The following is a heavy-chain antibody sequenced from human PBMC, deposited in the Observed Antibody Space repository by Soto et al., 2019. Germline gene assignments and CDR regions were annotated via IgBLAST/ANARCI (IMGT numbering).Heavy chain of an antibody. CDR3: AREGYYDILTGYYNPPDY. CDR2: IYYSGST. CDR1: GGSISSGGYY. D-gene: IGHD3-9*01. V-gene: IGHV4-31*03. J-gene: IGHJ4*02. Sequence: PSETLSLTCTVSGGSISSGGYYWSWIRQHPGKGLEWIGYIYYSGSTYYNPSLRSRVTISVDTSKNQFSLKLSSVTAADTAVYYCAREGYYDILTGYYNPPDYWGQGTLVTVSS.